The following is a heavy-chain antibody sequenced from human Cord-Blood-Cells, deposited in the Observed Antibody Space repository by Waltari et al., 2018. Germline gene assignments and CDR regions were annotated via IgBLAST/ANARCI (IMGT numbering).Heavy chain of an antibody. V-gene: IGHV1-2*02. D-gene: IGHD6-13*01. J-gene: IGHJ4*02. CDR3: ARVPPPPRQQLSYFDY. CDR2: INPNSGGT. CDR1: GYTFTGYY. Sequence: QVQLVQSGAEVKKPGASVKVSCKASGYTFTGYYMHWVRQAPGQGLEWMGWINPNSGGTNYAQKFQGRVTMTRDTSISTAYMELSRLRSDDTAVYYCARVPPPPRQQLSYFDYWGQGTLVTVSS.